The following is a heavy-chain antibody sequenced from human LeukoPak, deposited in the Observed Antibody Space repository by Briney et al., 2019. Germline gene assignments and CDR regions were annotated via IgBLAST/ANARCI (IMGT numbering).Heavy chain of an antibody. CDR3: ARLHAAAAGTIRWFDP. D-gene: IGHD6-13*01. V-gene: IGHV4-39*07. CDR1: GGSISSSSYY. Sequence: SETLSLTCTVSGGSISSSSYYWGWIRQPPGKGLEWIGEINHSGNTNYNPSLKSRVTISVDTSKNQFSLKLSSVTAADTAVYYCARLHAAAAGTIRWFDPWGQGTLVTVSS. J-gene: IGHJ5*02. CDR2: INHSGNT.